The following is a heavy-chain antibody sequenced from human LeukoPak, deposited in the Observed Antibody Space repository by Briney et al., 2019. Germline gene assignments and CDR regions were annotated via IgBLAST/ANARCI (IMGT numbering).Heavy chain of an antibody. J-gene: IGHJ4*02. Sequence: GASVKVSCEASGYTFTSYGISWVRQAPGQGLEWMGWISAYNGNTNYAQKLQGRVTMTTDTSTSTAYMELRSLRSDDTAVYYCARVRVDTAMVTRIFDYWGQGTLVTVSS. V-gene: IGHV1-18*01. D-gene: IGHD5-18*01. CDR1: GYTFTSYG. CDR2: ISAYNGNT. CDR3: ARVRVDTAMVTRIFDY.